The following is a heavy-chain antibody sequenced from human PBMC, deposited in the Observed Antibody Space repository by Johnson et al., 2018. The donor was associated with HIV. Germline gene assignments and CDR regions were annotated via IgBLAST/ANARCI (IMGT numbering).Heavy chain of an antibody. Sequence: QVQLVESGGGVVQPGRSLRLSCAASGFTFSSYAMHWVRQAPGKGLEWVAVISYDGSNKYYADSVKGRFTISRDNSKNTLYLQMNSLRAEDMAVYYCARVSGGAAFDIWGQGTMVTVSS. CDR3: ARVSGGAAFDI. V-gene: IGHV3-30-3*01. CDR1: GFTFSSYA. D-gene: IGHD3-10*01. CDR2: ISYDGSNK. J-gene: IGHJ3*02.